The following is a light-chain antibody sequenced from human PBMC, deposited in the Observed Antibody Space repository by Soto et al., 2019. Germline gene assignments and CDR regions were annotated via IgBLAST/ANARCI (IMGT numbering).Light chain of an antibody. CDR1: SSDVGVYNS. CDR2: DVT. V-gene: IGLV2-14*01. J-gene: IGLJ1*01. Sequence: QSALTQPASVSGSPGQSIAISCTGTSSDVGVYNSVSWYHQYPGKVPKLMIYDVTNRPSGVSDRFSGSKSGNTASLTISGLQAEDEGDYYCSSYTSTGSYVFGTGTKLTVL. CDR3: SSYTSTGSYV.